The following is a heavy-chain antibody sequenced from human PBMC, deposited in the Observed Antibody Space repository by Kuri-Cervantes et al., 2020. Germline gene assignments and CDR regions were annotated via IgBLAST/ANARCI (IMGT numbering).Heavy chain of an antibody. CDR3: TRVYTSSWSD. CDR1: GDFMANFY. Sequence: SETLSLTCTVSGDFMANFYWSWIRQSPGKGLEWIGFIFDTGNTDYNPSLKSRVTIAVDTSKNQFSLKLTSVTAADTAVYYCTRVYTSSWSDWGQGTLVTVSS. D-gene: IGHD6-13*01. V-gene: IGHV4-59*12. J-gene: IGHJ4*02. CDR2: IFDTGNT.